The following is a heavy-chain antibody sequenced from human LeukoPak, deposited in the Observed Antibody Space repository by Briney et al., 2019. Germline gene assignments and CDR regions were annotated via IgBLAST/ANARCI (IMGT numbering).Heavy chain of an antibody. CDR3: ARGGTWIQEHYFDY. J-gene: IGHJ4*02. D-gene: IGHD5-18*01. CDR2: IIPIFGTA. CDR1: GGTFSSYA. V-gene: IGHV1-69*05. Sequence: SVKVSCKASGGTFSSYAISWVRQAPGQGLEWMGRIIPIFGTANYAQKFQGRVTITTDESTSTAYMELSSLRSEDTAVYYCARGGTWIQEHYFDYWGQGTLVTVSS.